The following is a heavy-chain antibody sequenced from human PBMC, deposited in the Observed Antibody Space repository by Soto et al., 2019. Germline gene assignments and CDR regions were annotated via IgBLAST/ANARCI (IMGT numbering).Heavy chain of an antibody. Sequence: SETLSLTCTVSGGSINSRSYYWGWIRQSPGKGLEWIGSIYYSGSTYYNPSLKSRVAMSVDTSKNQFSLKLRSVSAADTAVFYCARQRTSVVTQAYFDDWGQGSLVTVSS. CDR1: GGSINSRSYY. J-gene: IGHJ4*02. CDR3: ARQRTSVVTQAYFDD. D-gene: IGHD2-21*02. V-gene: IGHV4-39*01. CDR2: IYYSGST.